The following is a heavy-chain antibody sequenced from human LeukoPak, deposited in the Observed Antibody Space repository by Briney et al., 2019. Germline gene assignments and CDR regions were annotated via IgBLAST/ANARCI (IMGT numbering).Heavy chain of an antibody. CDR2: INRDGSST. D-gene: IGHD4-17*01. Sequence: GGSLRLSCAASGXTFSGYWMHWVRQAPGKGLVWVARINRDGSSTRYADSVRGRFTISRDNAKNTLFLQMNSLRAEDTAVYYCARDWRAGDYYFDYWGQGTLVTVSS. J-gene: IGHJ4*02. CDR3: ARDWRAGDYYFDY. V-gene: IGHV3-74*01. CDR1: GXTFSGYW.